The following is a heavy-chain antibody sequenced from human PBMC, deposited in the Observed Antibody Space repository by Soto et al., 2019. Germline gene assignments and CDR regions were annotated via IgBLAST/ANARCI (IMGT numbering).Heavy chain of an antibody. CDR2: IYSGGST. D-gene: IGHD6-13*01. V-gene: IGHV3-66*01. J-gene: IGHJ6*02. CDR1: GFTVSSNY. CDR3: ARDTWGSSWYKNNYYYYGMDV. Sequence: EVQLVESGGGLVQPGGSLRLSCAASGFTVSSNYMSWVRQAPGKGLEWVSVIYSGGSTYYADSVKGRFTISRDNSKNTLYLQMNSLRAEDTAVYYCARDTWGSSWYKNNYYYYGMDVWGQGTTVTVSS.